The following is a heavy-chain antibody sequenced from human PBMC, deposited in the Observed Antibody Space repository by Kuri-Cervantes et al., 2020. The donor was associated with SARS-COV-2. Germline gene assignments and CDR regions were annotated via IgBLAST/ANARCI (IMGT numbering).Heavy chain of an antibody. CDR3: ATEKIIADASFDP. Sequence: LRLSCAVSGVSVSGGTYYWSWIRQPAGKGLEWIGHLDTSGSTTYNPSLKSRVTISIDTSKNQVSLRLTSATAADTAVYYCATEKIIADASFDPWGQGTLVTVSS. V-gene: IGHV4-61*09. J-gene: IGHJ5*02. CDR2: LDTSGST. D-gene: IGHD6-13*01. CDR1: GVSVSGGTYY.